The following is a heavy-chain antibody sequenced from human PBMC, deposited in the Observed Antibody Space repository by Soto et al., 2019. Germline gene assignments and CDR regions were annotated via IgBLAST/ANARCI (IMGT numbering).Heavy chain of an antibody. D-gene: IGHD2-15*01. CDR1: GGSISSSRYS. V-gene: IGHV4-39*01. CDR3: ATRQGGSYNWSDP. CDR2: AYYSGST. Sequence: PSETLSLTCTVSGGSISSSRYSWGWIRQPPGKGLEWIGSAYYSGSTYYNPSLKSRVTMSVDTSKNQFSLKLSSVTAADTAVYYCATRQGGSYNWSDPWGQGTLVTVSS. J-gene: IGHJ5*02.